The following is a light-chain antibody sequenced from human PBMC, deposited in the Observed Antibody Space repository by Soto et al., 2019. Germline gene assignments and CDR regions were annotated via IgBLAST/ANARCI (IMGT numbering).Light chain of an antibody. CDR2: GAS. CDR1: ENVRTF. CDR3: QQHSHWPPWT. Sequence: EVVLTQSPATLSLSPGERATLSCRASENVRTFVDWYQQKPGQAPRLLIHGASNRATGIPDRFSGSGSGTDFTLTISNLEPEDFAVYYCQQHSHWPPWTFGQGAKVDI. J-gene: IGKJ1*01. V-gene: IGKV3-11*01.